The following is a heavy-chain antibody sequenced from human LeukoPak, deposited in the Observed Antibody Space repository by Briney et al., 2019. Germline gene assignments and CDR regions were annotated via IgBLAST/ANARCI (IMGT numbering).Heavy chain of an antibody. CDR3: ARSFTATPYYYYGMDV. D-gene: IGHD2-15*01. J-gene: IGHJ6*02. CDR2: INPNSGGT. CDR1: GYAFTGYY. V-gene: IGHV1-2*02. Sequence: ASVKVSCKASGYAFTGYYMRWVRQAPGQGLEWMGWINPNSGGTNYAQKFQGRVTMTRDTSISTAYMELSRLRSDDTAVYYCARSFTATPYYYYGMDVWGQGTTVTVSS.